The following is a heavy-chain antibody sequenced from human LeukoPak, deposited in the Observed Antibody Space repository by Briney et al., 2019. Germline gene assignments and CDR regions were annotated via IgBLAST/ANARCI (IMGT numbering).Heavy chain of an antibody. D-gene: IGHD6-19*01. CDR3: ARDKVGSGWYDY. Sequence: LETLSLTCTVSGGSISNYYWSWIRQPPGKGLECIGYMYYSGSANYNPSLKSRVTISVDTSKNQFSLKLSSVTAADTAVYYCARDKVGSGWYDYWGQGTLVTVSS. CDR1: GGSISNYY. J-gene: IGHJ4*02. V-gene: IGHV4-59*01. CDR2: MYYSGSA.